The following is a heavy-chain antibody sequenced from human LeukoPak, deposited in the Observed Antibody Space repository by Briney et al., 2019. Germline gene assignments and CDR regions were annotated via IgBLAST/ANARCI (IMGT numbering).Heavy chain of an antibody. CDR2: TYYRSNWYN. D-gene: IGHD1-26*01. J-gene: IGHJ4*02. Sequence: SETLSLTCAISGDIVSSYSAVWNWIRQSPSRGLEWLGRTYYRSNWYNDYAVSVKSRITINADTSKNQFSLHLNSVTPEDTAVYYCTRDHSGSYRRFDYWGQGTPVTVSS. V-gene: IGHV6-1*01. CDR1: GDIVSSYSAV. CDR3: TRDHSGSYRRFDY.